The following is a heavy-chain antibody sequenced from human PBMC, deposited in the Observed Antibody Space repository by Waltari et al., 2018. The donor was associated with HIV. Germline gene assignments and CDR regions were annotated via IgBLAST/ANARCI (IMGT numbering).Heavy chain of an antibody. CDR1: GGSISSSSYY. Sequence: QLQLQESGPGLVKPSETLSLTCSFPGGSISSSSYYWGWVRQPPGRGLDWIGSIYYSGITYYNPSLKSRVTISVDTSKNQFSLKLSSVTAADTAVYYCARRFEQLGYFDLWGRGTLVTVSS. J-gene: IGHJ2*01. D-gene: IGHD6-6*01. CDR3: ARRFEQLGYFDL. CDR2: IYYSGIT. V-gene: IGHV4-39*01.